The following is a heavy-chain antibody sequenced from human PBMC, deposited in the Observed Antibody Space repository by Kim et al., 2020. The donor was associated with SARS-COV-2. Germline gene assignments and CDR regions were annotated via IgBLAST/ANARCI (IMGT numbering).Heavy chain of an antibody. J-gene: IGHJ4*02. D-gene: IGHD2-8*01. V-gene: IGHV3-53*01. CDR3: AREYGVY. CDR2: GGRT. Sequence: GGRTSYADSVQGRFTISRDNSKNTLYLQMNSLRAEDTAVYYCAREYGVYWGQGTLVTVSS.